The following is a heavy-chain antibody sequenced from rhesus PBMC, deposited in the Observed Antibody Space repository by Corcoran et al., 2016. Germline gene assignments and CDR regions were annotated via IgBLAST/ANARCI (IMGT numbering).Heavy chain of an antibody. CDR3: TRRSGSYYPF. CDR2: ITYSGST. V-gene: IGHV4-122*02. CDR1: GCSIRSGYYT. Sequence: QVQLQESGPGLVKPPETLSLTCAVSGCSIRSGYYTWTWIRQPPGKGLEWSGYITYSGSTSYNPSLKSRVTISRDTSKNQFSLKLSSVTAADTAVYYCTRRSGSYYPFWGQGVLVTVSS. J-gene: IGHJ4*01. D-gene: IGHD3-16*01.